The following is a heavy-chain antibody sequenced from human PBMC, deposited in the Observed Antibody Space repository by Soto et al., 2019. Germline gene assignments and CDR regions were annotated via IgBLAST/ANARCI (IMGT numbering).Heavy chain of an antibody. CDR3: AHRGGATVGLYYFDY. Sequence: SGPTLVNPTQTLTMTCTFSGFSLSTTGVGVSWIRQPPGKALEWLALIYWHDDKRYSPSLKSRLSITKDTSKNQVVLTMTDMDPVDTATYYCAHRGGATVGLYYFDYWGQGALVTVSP. D-gene: IGHD3-16*01. V-gene: IGHV2-5*01. J-gene: IGHJ4*02. CDR2: IYWHDDK. CDR1: GFSLSTTGVG.